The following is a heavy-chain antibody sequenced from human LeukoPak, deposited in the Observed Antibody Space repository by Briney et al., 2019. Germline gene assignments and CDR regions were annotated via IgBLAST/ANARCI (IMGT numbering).Heavy chain of an antibody. CDR3: AKDRPSIVGATGSFDY. CDR2: IRYDGSNK. Sequence: SGGSLRLSCAASGFTFSSYGMHWVRQAPGKGLEWVAFIRYDGSNKYYADSVKGRFTISRDNSKNTLYLQMNSLRAEDTAVYYCAKDRPSIVGATGSFDYWGQGTLVTVSS. V-gene: IGHV3-30*02. J-gene: IGHJ4*02. CDR1: GFTFSSYG. D-gene: IGHD1-26*01.